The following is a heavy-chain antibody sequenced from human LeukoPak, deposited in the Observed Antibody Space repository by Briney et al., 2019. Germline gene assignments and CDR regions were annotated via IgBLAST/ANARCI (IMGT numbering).Heavy chain of an antibody. CDR3: ARDVGGKDFDY. V-gene: IGHV3-73*01. D-gene: IGHD1-1*01. CDR1: GFTFSGSA. Sequence: PGGSLRLSCAASGFTFSGSAMHWVRQASGKGLEGVGRIRSKANSYATADAASVKGRFTISRDDSKNTAYLQMNSLRAEDTAVYYCARDVGGKDFDYWGQGTLVTVSS. J-gene: IGHJ4*02. CDR2: IRSKANSYAT.